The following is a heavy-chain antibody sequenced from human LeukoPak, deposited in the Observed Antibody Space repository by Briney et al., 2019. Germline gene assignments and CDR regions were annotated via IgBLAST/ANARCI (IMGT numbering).Heavy chain of an antibody. D-gene: IGHD2-21*02. J-gene: IGHJ4*02. Sequence: PSETLSLPCAVYGGSFSGYYWSWIRQPPGKGLEWIGEINHSGSTNYNPSLKSRVTISVDTSKNQFSLKLSSVTAADTAVYYCARRMVVTAIQTPYYFDYWGQGTLVTVSS. CDR2: INHSGST. CDR3: ARRMVVTAIQTPYYFDY. CDR1: GGSFSGYY. V-gene: IGHV4-34*01.